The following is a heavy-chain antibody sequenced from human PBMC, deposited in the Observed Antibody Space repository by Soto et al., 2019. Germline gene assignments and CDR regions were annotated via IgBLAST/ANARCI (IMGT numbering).Heavy chain of an antibody. CDR3: AKDQDDILTGYYNGGPFDY. Sequence: GGSLRLSCAASGFTFSSYGMHWVRQAPGKGLEWVAVISYDGSNKYYADSVKGRFTISRDNSKNTLYLQMNSLRAEDTAVYYCAKDQDDILTGYYNGGPFDYWGQGTLVTVSS. CDR2: ISYDGSNK. CDR1: GFTFSSYG. D-gene: IGHD3-9*01. V-gene: IGHV3-30*18. J-gene: IGHJ4*02.